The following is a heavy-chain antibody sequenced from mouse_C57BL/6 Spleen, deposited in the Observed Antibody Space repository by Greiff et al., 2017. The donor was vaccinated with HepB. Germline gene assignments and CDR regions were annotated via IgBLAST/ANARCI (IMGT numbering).Heavy chain of an antibody. CDR2: ISYDGSN. CDR1: GYSITSGYY. CDR3: ARDLDGFDY. Sequence: EVQRVESGPGLVKPSQSLSLTCSVTGYSITSGYYWNWIRQFPGNKLEWMGYISYDGSNNYNPSLKNRISITRDTSKNQFFLKLNSVTTEDTATYYCARDLDGFDYWGQGTTLTVSS. V-gene: IGHV3-6*01. D-gene: IGHD2-3*01. J-gene: IGHJ2*01.